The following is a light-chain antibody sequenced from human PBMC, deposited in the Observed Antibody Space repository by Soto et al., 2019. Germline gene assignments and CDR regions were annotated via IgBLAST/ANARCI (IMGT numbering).Light chain of an antibody. Sequence: QSALTQPASVSGSPGQSITISCTGTSSDIGAYKFVSWYQQHPGKAPKLMLYDVNIRPSGVSNRFSGSKSGNTASLTISWLPAEDEADYYCTSWTTSTTMIFGGGTKLTVL. J-gene: IGLJ2*01. CDR1: SSDIGAYKF. V-gene: IGLV2-14*03. CDR2: DVN. CDR3: TSWTTSTTMI.